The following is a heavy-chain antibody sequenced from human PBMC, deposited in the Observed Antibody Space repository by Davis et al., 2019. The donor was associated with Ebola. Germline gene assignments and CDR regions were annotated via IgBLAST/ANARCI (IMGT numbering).Heavy chain of an antibody. CDR3: ARTTAQDYYYYYGLDV. V-gene: IGHV4-59*01. D-gene: IGHD4-17*01. CDR2: IYYSGGT. CDR1: GRSIRIYY. Sequence: PSETLSLTCTVSGRSIRIYYWNWIRQPPGKGLEWIGNIYYSGGTNYNPSLKSRVTISVDTSKNQFSLKLRSVTAADTALYYCARTTAQDYYYYYGLDVWGKGTTVTVSS. J-gene: IGHJ6*04.